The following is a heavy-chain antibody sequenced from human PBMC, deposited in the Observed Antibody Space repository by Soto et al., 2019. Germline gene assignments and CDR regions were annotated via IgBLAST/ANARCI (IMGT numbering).Heavy chain of an antibody. V-gene: IGHV1-18*01. J-gene: IGHJ4*02. CDR2: ISAYNGNT. CDR3: ARDSPPVDY. Sequence: QVQLVQSGAEVKKPGASVKVSCKASGYTFASYAFSWVRQAPGQGLEWMGWISAYNGNTKYAEKLQGRVTMTTDTSPSTAYMELRSLTSDDTAVYYCARDSPPVDYWGQGTLVTVSS. CDR1: GYTFASYA.